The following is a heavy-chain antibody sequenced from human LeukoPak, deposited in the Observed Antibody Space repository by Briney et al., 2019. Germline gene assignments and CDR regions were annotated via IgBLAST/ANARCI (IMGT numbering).Heavy chain of an antibody. V-gene: IGHV3-66*03. J-gene: IGHJ6*02. CDR3: ARDAVDTANAV. Sequence: GGSLRLSCAASGFTVNTNYMSWVRQAPGKGLEWVSIMHSSGSTYYADSVKGRFTISRDNAKNTLYLQMNSLRAEDTAVYYCARDAVDTANAVWGQGTTVTVSS. D-gene: IGHD5-18*01. CDR1: GFTVNTNY. CDR2: MHSSGST.